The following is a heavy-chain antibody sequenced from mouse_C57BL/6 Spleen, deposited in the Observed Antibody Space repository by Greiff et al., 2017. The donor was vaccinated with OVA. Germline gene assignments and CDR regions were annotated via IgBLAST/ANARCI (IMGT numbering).Heavy chain of an antibody. Sequence: VQLQQPGAELVKPGASVKLSCKASGYTFTSYWMHWVKQRPGQGLEWIVMIHPNSGSTNYNEKFKSKATLTVDKSSSTAYMQLSSLTSEDSAVYDCASITTVVAPYYFDYWGQGTTLTVSS. J-gene: IGHJ2*01. CDR2: IHPNSGST. V-gene: IGHV1-64*01. CDR1: GYTFTSYW. D-gene: IGHD1-1*01. CDR3: ASITTVVAPYYFDY.